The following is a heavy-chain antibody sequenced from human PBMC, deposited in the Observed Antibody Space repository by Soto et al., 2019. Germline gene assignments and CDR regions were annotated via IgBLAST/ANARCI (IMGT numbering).Heavy chain of an antibody. Sequence: GSLRLSCAASGFTFSSYAMHWVRQAPGKGLEWVAVISYDGSNKYYADSVKGRFTISRDNSKNTLYLQMNSLRAEDTAVYYCARDLVSCTNGVCYPGAIAFPYWGQGTLVTVSS. V-gene: IGHV3-30-3*01. CDR3: ARDLVSCTNGVCYPGAIAFPY. CDR2: ISYDGSNK. D-gene: IGHD2-8*01. CDR1: GFTFSSYA. J-gene: IGHJ4*02.